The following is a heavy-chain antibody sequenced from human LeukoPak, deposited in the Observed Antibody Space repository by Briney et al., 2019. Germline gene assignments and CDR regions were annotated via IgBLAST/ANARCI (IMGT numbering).Heavy chain of an antibody. CDR2: SKNKDYAYST. V-gene: IGHV3-72*01. J-gene: IGHJ4*02. CDR1: GFTFSDHH. CDR3: TRIFYYGTRGYYPDF. Sequence: PGGSLRLSCAASGFTFSDHHMDWVRQAPGKELEWIGRSKNKDYAYSTVYAASVKGRFTFSRDDPKNSLYLQMNSLTTEDTAVYYCTRIFYYGTRGYYPDFWGQGTLVTVSS. D-gene: IGHD3-22*01.